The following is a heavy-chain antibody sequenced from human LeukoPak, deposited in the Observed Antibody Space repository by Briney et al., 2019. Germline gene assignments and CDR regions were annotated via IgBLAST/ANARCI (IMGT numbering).Heavy chain of an antibody. J-gene: IGHJ4*02. CDR3: AKDIPASGWASDY. D-gene: IGHD1-26*01. CDR2: ISGGGDIT. CDR1: GFTFSTYA. V-gene: IGHV3-23*01. Sequence: GESLRLFCAASGFTFSTYAMAWVRQAPGKGLEWVSGISGGGDITYYADSVKGRFTISRDNSKNTLYLQMHSLRAEDTAVYHCAKDIPASGWASDYWGQGTLVTVSS.